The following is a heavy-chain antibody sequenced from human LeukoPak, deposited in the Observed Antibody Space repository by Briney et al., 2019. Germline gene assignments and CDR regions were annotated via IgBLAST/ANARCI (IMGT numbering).Heavy chain of an antibody. D-gene: IGHD3-10*01. CDR3: ARLPTSGHYYYGMDV. CDR1: GGSISSYY. CDR2: IYYSGNT. Sequence: SETLSLTCTVSGGSISSYYWSWIRQPPGKGLEWIGYIYYSGNTNYNPSLKSRLTISVDTSKNQFSLKLTSVTAADTAVYYCARLPTSGHYYYGMDVWGQGTTVTVSS. J-gene: IGHJ6*02. V-gene: IGHV4-59*01.